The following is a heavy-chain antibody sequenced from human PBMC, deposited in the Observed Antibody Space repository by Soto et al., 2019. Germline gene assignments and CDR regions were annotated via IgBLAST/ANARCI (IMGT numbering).Heavy chain of an antibody. Sequence: PSETLSLTCAVYGGSFSGYYWSWIRQPPGKGLEWIGEINHSGSTNYNPSLKSRVTITVDTSKNQFSLKLSSVTAADTAVYYCASFKYSSSSLMFPVWGQGPLVTVSS. CDR2: INHSGST. CDR3: ASFKYSSSSLMFPV. D-gene: IGHD6-6*01. J-gene: IGHJ4*02. CDR1: GGSFSGYY. V-gene: IGHV4-34*01.